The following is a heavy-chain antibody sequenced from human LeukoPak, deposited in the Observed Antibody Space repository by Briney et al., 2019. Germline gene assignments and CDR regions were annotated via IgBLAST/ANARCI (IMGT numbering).Heavy chain of an antibody. CDR2: IIPIFGTA. J-gene: IGHJ4*02. CDR1: GGTFSSYA. D-gene: IGHD3-10*01. CDR3: ARDPSFDYYGSGSYDY. Sequence: SVKVSCKASGGTFSSYAISWVRQATGQGLEWMGGIIPIFGTANYAQKFQGRVTITADESTSTAYMELSSLRSEDTAVYYCARDPSFDYYGSGSYDYWGQGTLVTVSS. V-gene: IGHV1-69*13.